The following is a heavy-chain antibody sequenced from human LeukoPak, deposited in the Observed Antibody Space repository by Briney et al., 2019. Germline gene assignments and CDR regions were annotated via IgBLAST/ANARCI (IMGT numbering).Heavy chain of an antibody. CDR1: GGTSSSYA. CDR2: IIPIFGTA. Sequence: SVKVSCKASGGTSSSYAISWVRQAPGQGLEWMGGIIPIFGTANYAQKFQGRVTITTDESTSTAYMELSSLRSEDTAVYYCARNKFEWLRSQPYDYWGQGTLVTVPS. J-gene: IGHJ4*02. V-gene: IGHV1-69*05. D-gene: IGHD5-12*01. CDR3: ARNKFEWLRSQPYDY.